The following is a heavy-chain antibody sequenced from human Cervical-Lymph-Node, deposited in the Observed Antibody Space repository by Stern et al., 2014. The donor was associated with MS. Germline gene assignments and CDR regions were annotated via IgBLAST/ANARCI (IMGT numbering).Heavy chain of an antibody. Sequence: VHLGESGAEVKRPGSSVTVSCKASGGTFNYYAITWVRQAPGQGLEWMGGIIPIFGAANYAQKFQGRVTITADESTSTAYMELSSLRSEDTAVYYCARDQGYSGYDVVLGWFDPWGQGTLVTVSS. CDR2: IIPIFGAA. CDR1: GGTFNYYA. CDR3: ARDQGYSGYDVVLGWFDP. D-gene: IGHD5-12*01. V-gene: IGHV1-69*01. J-gene: IGHJ5*02.